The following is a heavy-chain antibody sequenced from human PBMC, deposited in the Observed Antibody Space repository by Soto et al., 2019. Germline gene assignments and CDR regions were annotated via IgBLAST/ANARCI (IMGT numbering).Heavy chain of an antibody. CDR2: ISGSGGST. J-gene: IGHJ6*02. CDR3: AKAIVPYHALSGGDYGMDV. Sequence: GGSLRLSCAASGFTFSGYAMSWVRQAPGKGLEWVSAISGSGGSTYYADSVKGRFTISRDNSKNTLYLQMNSLRAEDTAVYYCAKAIVPYHALSGGDYGMDVWGQGTTVTVSS. D-gene: IGHD2-15*01. CDR1: GFTFSGYA. V-gene: IGHV3-23*01.